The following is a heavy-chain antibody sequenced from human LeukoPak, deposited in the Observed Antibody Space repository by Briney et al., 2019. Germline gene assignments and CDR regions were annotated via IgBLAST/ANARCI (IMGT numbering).Heavy chain of an antibody. J-gene: IGHJ3*02. CDR2: ISSSSSYI. Sequence: GGSLRLSCAASGFTFSSYSMNWVRQAPGKGLEWVSSISSSSSYIYYADSVKGRFTISRDNAKNSLYLQMNSLRAEDTAVYYCVRATATAAGNFDIWGQGTLVTVSS. D-gene: IGHD6-25*01. CDR1: GFTFSSYS. CDR3: VRATATAAGNFDI. V-gene: IGHV3-21*06.